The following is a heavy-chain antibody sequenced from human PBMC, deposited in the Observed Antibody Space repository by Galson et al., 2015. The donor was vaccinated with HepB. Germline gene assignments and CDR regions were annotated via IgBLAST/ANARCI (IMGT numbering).Heavy chain of an antibody. CDR3: VKGGEYTYGPHFDY. V-gene: IGHV3-64D*06. D-gene: IGHD5-18*01. CDR2: ISSNGGNT. Sequence: SLRLSCAASGFTFSRNAMHWVRQAPGKGLEYVSAISSNGGNTYSADSVKGRFTISRDNSKNTLYLEVSSLKPEDTAVYYCVKGGEYTYGPHFDYWGQGTLVTVSS. CDR1: GFTFSRNA. J-gene: IGHJ4*02.